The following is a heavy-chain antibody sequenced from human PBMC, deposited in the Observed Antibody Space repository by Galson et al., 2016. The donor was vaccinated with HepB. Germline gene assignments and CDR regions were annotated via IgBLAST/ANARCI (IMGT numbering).Heavy chain of an antibody. CDR2: MNSNSGNT. CDR3: ARGRGTFGY. J-gene: IGHJ4*02. Sequence: SVKVSCKASGYTFTSYDINWVRQATGQGLEWMGWMNSNSGNTVYAQKFQGRLTMTSNTSISTAYMELSSLTSEDTAIYFCARGRGTFGYWGQGSLVTVSS. CDR1: GYTFTSYD. V-gene: IGHV1-8*01. D-gene: IGHD3-10*01.